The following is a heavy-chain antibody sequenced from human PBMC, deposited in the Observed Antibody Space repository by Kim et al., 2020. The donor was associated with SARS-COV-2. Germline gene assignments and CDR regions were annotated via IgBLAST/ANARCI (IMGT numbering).Heavy chain of an antibody. Sequence: SETLSLTCTVSGGSISSGDYYWSWIRQPPGKGLEWIGYIYYSRSTYYNPSLKSRVTISVDTSKNQFSLKLSSVTAADTAVYYCARALGSITIFGVVIAHFDYWGQGTLVTVSS. D-gene: IGHD3-3*01. CDR3: ARALGSITIFGVVIAHFDY. CDR1: GGSISSGDYY. V-gene: IGHV4-30-4*01. J-gene: IGHJ4*02. CDR2: IYYSRST.